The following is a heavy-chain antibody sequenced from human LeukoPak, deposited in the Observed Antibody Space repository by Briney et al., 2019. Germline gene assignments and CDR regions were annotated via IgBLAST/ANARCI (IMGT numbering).Heavy chain of an antibody. V-gene: IGHV5-51*01. Sequence: KPGASLQISCQGSGSIFSSYWIGWVRQLPGKGLEWMGIIHPGDSETRYSPSFQGQVTISADKSISTAYLQWSSLKASDTAMYYCVRALGYCTSGSCYYYDYWGQGTLVTVSS. CDR1: GSIFSSYW. CDR3: VRALGYCTSGSCYYYDY. J-gene: IGHJ4*02. CDR2: IHPGDSET. D-gene: IGHD2-15*01.